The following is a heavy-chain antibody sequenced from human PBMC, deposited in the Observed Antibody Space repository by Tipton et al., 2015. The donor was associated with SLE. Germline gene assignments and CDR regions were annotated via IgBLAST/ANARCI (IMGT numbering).Heavy chain of an antibody. CDR3: ARAPRRYDSSGGAFDI. D-gene: IGHD3-22*01. V-gene: IGHV4-31*03. CDR1: GGSISSGGYY. J-gene: IGHJ3*02. CDR2: IYYSGST. Sequence: TLSLTCTVSGGSISSGGYYWSWIRQHPGKGLEWIGYIYYSGSTYYNPSLKSRVTISEDTSKNQFSLKLSSVTAADTAVYYCARAPRRYDSSGGAFDIWGQGTMVTVSS.